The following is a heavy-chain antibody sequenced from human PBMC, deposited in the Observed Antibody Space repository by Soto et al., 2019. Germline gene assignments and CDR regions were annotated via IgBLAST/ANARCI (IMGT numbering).Heavy chain of an antibody. CDR3: ARGGALRYFDWLFTEATDDAFDT. D-gene: IGHD3-9*01. CDR2: INPNSGDT. V-gene: IGHV1-8*02. J-gene: IGHJ3*02. Sequence: GASVKVSCKASGYTFTGYYMHWVRQDTGQGLEWMGWINPNSGDTDYAQKLQGRVTMTRNTSISTAYMELSSLRSEDTAVYYCARGGALRYFDWLFTEATDDAFDTWGQGTMVTVSS. CDR1: GYTFTGYY.